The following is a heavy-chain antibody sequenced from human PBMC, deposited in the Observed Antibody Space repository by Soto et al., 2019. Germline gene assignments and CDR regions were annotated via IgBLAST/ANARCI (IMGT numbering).Heavy chain of an antibody. J-gene: IGHJ4*02. CDR2: FNPNTGAT. CDR3: AKEHRFCSGGSCAIDF. V-gene: IGHV1-2*02. D-gene: IGHD2-15*01. CDR1: GYTFTVSY. Sequence: QVQLVQSGAEMKKPGASVKVSCKASGYTFTVSYIHWMRQAPGQGFEWMGWFNPNTGATHYAQKFQGRVTMTRDTSISTAYLELSRLRSDATAVYYCAKEHRFCSGGSCAIDFWGQGTLVTVSS.